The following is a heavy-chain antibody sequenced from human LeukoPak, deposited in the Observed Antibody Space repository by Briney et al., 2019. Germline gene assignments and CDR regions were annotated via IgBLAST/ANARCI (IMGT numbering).Heavy chain of an antibody. Sequence: GGSLRLSCAASGFTFSSYDMHWVRQAPGKGLEWVSAISGRDGSTYYAGSVKGRFTISRDNSKNTLYLQMNSLRGEDTAVYYCAKSGGVRFDPWGQGTLVTVSS. CDR1: GFTFSSYD. CDR2: ISGRDGST. V-gene: IGHV3-23*01. D-gene: IGHD3-16*01. CDR3: AKSGGVRFDP. J-gene: IGHJ5*02.